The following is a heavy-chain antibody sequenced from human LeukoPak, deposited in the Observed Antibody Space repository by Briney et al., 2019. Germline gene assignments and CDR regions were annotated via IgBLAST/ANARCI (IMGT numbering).Heavy chain of an antibody. Sequence: PGGSLRLSCSASGFTFSSFAMHWVRQAPGKGLEYVAAFSRNGGSTYYADSVKGRFTISRDNSKSTLYLQMSSLRAEDTAVYLCVKDLRSDFMGVLSRYLSYWGQGTLVTVSS. CDR1: GFTFSSFA. D-gene: IGHD2/OR15-2a*01. V-gene: IGHV3-64D*09. CDR2: FSRNGGST. CDR3: VKDLRSDFMGVLSRYLSY. J-gene: IGHJ4*02.